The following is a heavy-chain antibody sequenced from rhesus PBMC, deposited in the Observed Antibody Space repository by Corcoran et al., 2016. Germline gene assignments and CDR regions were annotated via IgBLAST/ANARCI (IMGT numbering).Heavy chain of an antibody. CDR3: TRSIAAAGPLDS. J-gene: IGHJ6*01. Sequence: QVQLVQSGAEIKQPGASVKLSCKASGYTFTSYYMHWVRQAPGQGLEWIGLLSPYNGNKGYAQNFQGRVTITSDTSTSTGYMELSSLRSEDTAVYYCTRSIAAAGPLDSWGQGVVVTVSS. D-gene: IGHD6-31*01. CDR1: GYTFTSYY. V-gene: IGHV1-180*01. CDR2: LSPYNGNK.